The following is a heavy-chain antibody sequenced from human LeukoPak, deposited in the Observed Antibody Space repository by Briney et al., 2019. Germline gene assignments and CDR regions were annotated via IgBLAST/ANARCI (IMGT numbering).Heavy chain of an antibody. CDR2: IYTSGNT. CDR3: ARDIPKPWYSSSSWIMDV. J-gene: IGHJ6*03. V-gene: IGHV4-61*02. D-gene: IGHD6-6*01. CDR1: GGSISSGSYY. Sequence: PSETLSLTCTVSGGSISSGSYYWSWIRQPAGKGLEWIGRIYTSGNTNYNPSLKSRVTMSVDTSKNQFSLKLSSVTAADTAVYYCARDIPKPWYSSSSWIMDVWGKGTTVTVSS.